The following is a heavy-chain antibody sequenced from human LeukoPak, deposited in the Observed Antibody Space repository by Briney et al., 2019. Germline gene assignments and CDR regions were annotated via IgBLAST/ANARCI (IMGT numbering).Heavy chain of an antibody. Sequence: ASVKVSCKASGYTFTSYYMHWVRQAPGQGLEWMGIINPSGGGTSYAQKFRGRVTMTRDTSTSTVYMELSSLRSEDTAVYYCAREVTEHYYDSSGYYPFDYWGQGTLVTVSS. CDR1: GYTFTSYY. D-gene: IGHD3-22*01. V-gene: IGHV1-46*01. CDR3: AREVTEHYYDSSGYYPFDY. CDR2: INPSGGGT. J-gene: IGHJ4*02.